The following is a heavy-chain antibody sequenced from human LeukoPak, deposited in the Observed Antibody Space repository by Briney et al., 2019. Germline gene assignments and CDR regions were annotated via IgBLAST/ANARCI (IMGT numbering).Heavy chain of an antibody. CDR1: GFTFDDYA. J-gene: IGHJ6*03. Sequence: PGGSLRLSCAASGFTFDDYAMHWVRQAPGKGLEWVSLISGDGGSTYYADSVKGRFTISRDNSKNSLYLQMNSLRTEDTGLYYCAKDIGDGKGYMDVWGKGTTVTVSS. CDR2: ISGDGGST. CDR3: AKDIGDGKGYMDV. D-gene: IGHD4-17*01. V-gene: IGHV3-43*02.